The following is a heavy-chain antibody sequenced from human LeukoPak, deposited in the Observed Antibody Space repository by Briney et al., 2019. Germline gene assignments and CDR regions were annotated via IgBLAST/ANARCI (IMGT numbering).Heavy chain of an antibody. D-gene: IGHD5-24*01. CDR2: INSDGSST. Sequence: GRSLRLSCAASGFTFSSYWMHWVRQAPGKGLVWVSRINSDGSSTSYADSVKGRFTISRDNAKNTLYLQMNSLRAEDTAVYYCVPGRDGNNRGGMRYWGQGTLVTVSS. V-gene: IGHV3-74*01. CDR1: GFTFSSYW. J-gene: IGHJ4*02. CDR3: VPGRDGNNRGGMRY.